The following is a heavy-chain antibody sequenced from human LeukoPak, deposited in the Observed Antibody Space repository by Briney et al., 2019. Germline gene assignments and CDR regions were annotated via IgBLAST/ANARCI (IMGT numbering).Heavy chain of an antibody. Sequence: GRSLRLSCAASGFTFSSYAMHWVRQAPGKGLEWVAVISYDGSNKYYADSVKGRFTISRDNSKNTLYLQMNSLRAEDTAVYYCAKMGDDYGYVYYFDYWGQGTLVTVSS. V-gene: IGHV3-30*04. J-gene: IGHJ4*02. CDR1: GFTFSSYA. CDR3: AKMGDDYGYVYYFDY. D-gene: IGHD5-18*01. CDR2: ISYDGSNK.